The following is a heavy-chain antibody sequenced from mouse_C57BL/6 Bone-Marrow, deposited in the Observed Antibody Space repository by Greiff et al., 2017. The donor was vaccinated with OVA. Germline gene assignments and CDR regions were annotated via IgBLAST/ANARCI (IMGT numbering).Heavy chain of an antibody. V-gene: IGHV5-4*01. CDR1: GFTFSSYA. CDR3: ARGSSHYAMDY. D-gene: IGHD1-1*01. J-gene: IGHJ4*01. Sequence: EVQLVESGGGLVKPGGSLKLSCAASGFTFSSYAMSWVRQTPEKRLEWVATISDGGSYTYYPDNVKGRFTISRDNAKNNLYLQMSHLKSEDTAMYYCARGSSHYAMDYWGQGTSVTVSS. CDR2: ISDGGSYT.